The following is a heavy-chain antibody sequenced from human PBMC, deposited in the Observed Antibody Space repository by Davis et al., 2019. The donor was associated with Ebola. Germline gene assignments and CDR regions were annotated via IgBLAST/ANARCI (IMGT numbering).Heavy chain of an antibody. D-gene: IGHD3-3*01. CDR1: GGSISSSNW. Sequence: MPSETLSLTCAASGGSISSSNWWSWVRQPPGKGLEWIGEIYHSGSTNYNPSLKSRVTISVDKSKNQFSLKLSSVTAADTAVYYCARLYYDFWSGYYTGIYDYYYGMDVWGQGTTVTVSS. J-gene: IGHJ6*02. CDR3: ARLYYDFWSGYYTGIYDYYYGMDV. CDR2: IYHSGST. V-gene: IGHV4-4*02.